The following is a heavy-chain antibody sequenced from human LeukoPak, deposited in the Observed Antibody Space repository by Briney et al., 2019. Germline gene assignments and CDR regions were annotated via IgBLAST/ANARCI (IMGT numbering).Heavy chain of an antibody. CDR3: AKDTDY. CDR2: ISWDSGSI. J-gene: IGHJ4*02. V-gene: IGHV3-9*01. Sequence: GGSLRLSCAASGFTFDDYAMHWVRQAPGKGLEWVSGISWDSGSIGYADSVKGRFTISRDNAKNSLYLQMNSLRAEDTALYYCAKDTDYWGQGTLVTVSS. CDR1: GFTFDDYA.